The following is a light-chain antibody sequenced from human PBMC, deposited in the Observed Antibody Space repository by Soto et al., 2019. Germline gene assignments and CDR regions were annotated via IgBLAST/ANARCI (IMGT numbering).Light chain of an antibody. CDR1: QSVSSSY. V-gene: IGKV3-20*01. J-gene: IGKJ4*01. Sequence: EIVLTQSPGTLSLSPGERATLSCRASQSVSSSYLAWYQQKPGQAPRLLIYGASSRATGIPDRFSGSGSGTDFTLTISRLEPEDFAVYYCQQYVSLPLTFGGGTKVDI. CDR3: QQYVSLPLT. CDR2: GAS.